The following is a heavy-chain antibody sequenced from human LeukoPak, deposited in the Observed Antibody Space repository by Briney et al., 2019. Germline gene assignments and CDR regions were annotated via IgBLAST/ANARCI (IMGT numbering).Heavy chain of an antibody. V-gene: IGHV3-23*01. Sequence: GGSLRPSCAASGFTFSNYVMSWVRQAPGKGLEWVSAIGGGATTYYADYVKGRFTISRDNSKNTLYLQMNSLRAEDTAIYYCARGGYTYGVRPFWDQGTLVTVSS. J-gene: IGHJ4*02. CDR2: IGGGATT. CDR3: ARGGYTYGVRPF. CDR1: GFTFSNYV. D-gene: IGHD5-18*01.